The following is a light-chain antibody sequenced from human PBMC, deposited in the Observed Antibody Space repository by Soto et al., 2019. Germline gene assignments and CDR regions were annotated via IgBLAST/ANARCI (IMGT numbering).Light chain of an antibody. CDR1: QSVSSY. Sequence: IVLTQSPATLSLSPWARATLSCRSIQSVSSYLAWYQQKPGQAPRLLIYDASNRATGIPDRFSGSGSGTDFTLTINNLEPEDFAVYYCQVRTNWSIAFGRGTRLEIK. CDR2: DAS. V-gene: IGKV3-11*01. J-gene: IGKJ5*01. CDR3: QVRTNWSIA.